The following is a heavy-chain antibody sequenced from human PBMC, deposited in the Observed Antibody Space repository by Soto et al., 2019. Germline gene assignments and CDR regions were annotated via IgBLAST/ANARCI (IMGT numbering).Heavy chain of an antibody. CDR2: IIPILDTT. J-gene: IGHJ4*02. Sequence: QVQVVQSGAEVKKPGSSVRVSCKASGGTSSSYAITWMRQAPGQGLEWMGGIIPILDTTEYAQKFQGRGTFTADESTSTVYMERSSLTSEDTAVYYCASRGTTVNRRFYFWGQGTRVTVSS. CDR1: GGTSSSYA. V-gene: IGHV1-69*01. D-gene: IGHD4-4*01. CDR3: ASRGTTVNRRFYF.